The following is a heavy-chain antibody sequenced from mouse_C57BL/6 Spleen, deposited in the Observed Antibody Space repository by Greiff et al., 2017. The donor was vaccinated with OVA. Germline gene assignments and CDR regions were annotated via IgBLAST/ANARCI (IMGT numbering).Heavy chain of an antibody. CDR1: GYSFTGYF. CDR3: ARDYSNSDWYFDV. Sequence: EVQLQQSGPELVKPGDSVKISCKASGYSFTGYFMNWVMQSHGKSLEWIGRINPYNGDTFYNQKFKGKATLTVDKSSSTAHMELRSLTSEDSAVYYCARDYSNSDWYFDVWGTGTTVTVSS. J-gene: IGHJ1*03. D-gene: IGHD2-5*01. CDR2: INPYNGDT. V-gene: IGHV1-20*01.